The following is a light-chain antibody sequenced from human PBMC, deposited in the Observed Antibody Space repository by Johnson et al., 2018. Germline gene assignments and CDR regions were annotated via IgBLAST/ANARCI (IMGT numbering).Light chain of an antibody. J-gene: IGLJ1*01. Sequence: QSVLTQPPSVSAAPGQKVTISSSGSSSNIGNNYVSWYQQLPGTAPKLLIYENNKRPSGIPDRFSGSKSGTSATLGITGLQTGDEADYYCGTWDSSLSAGNVVGTWTKVSVL. CDR1: SSNIGNNY. CDR2: ENN. CDR3: GTWDSSLSAGNV. V-gene: IGLV1-51*02.